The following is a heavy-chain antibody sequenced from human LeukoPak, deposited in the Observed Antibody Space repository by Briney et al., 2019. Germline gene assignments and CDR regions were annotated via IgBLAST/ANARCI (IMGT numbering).Heavy chain of an antibody. J-gene: IGHJ6*02. CDR3: ASVHTVTTTIWYYYYGMDV. CDR1: GYTFTSYD. D-gene: IGHD4-17*01. CDR2: MNPNSGNT. Sequence: ASVKVSCKASGYTFTSYDINWVRQATGQGLEWMGWMNPNSGNTGYAQKFQGRVTMTRNTSISTAYMELSSLRSEDTAVHYCASVHTVTTTIWYYYYGMDVWGQGTTVTVSS. V-gene: IGHV1-8*01.